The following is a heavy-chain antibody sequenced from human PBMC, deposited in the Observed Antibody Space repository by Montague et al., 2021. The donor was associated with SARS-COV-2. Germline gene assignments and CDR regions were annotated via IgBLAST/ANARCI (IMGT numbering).Heavy chain of an antibody. Sequence: SVKVSCKASGYPFNNYGITWVRQAHGRGLEWVAYISNNNGNRNYAQMVQGRATLTTDTSTRTVYLELRSLRSDDTAVYFCARDRWSSPVVNEYWGQGTLVTVSS. D-gene: IGHD4-23*01. CDR1: GYPFNNYG. J-gene: IGHJ4*02. V-gene: IGHV1-18*01. CDR2: ISNNNGNR. CDR3: ARDRWSSPVVNEY.